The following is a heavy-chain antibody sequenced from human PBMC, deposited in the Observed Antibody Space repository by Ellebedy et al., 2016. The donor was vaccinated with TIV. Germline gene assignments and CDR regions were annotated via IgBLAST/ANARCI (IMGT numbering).Heavy chain of an antibody. CDR1: GYTFTSYS. CDR2: INPSGGGT. D-gene: IGHD2-15*01. V-gene: IGHV1-46*01. J-gene: IGHJ4*02. Sequence: AASVKVSCKASGYTFTSYSMHWVRQAPGPGLEWMGLINPSGGGTTYAQKFQGRVTMTRDTSTSTVYMDLSSLRYEDTAVYYCARDIQDCTGGNCYPDFWGQGTLVTVSS. CDR3: ARDIQDCTGGNCYPDF.